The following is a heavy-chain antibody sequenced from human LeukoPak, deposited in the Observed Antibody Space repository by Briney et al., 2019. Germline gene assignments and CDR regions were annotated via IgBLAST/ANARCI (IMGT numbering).Heavy chain of an antibody. V-gene: IGHV1-2*02. CDR3: ATANRLTRDSSGYYPDS. Sequence: ASVKVSCKASGYTFTGHFMHWVRQAPGLGLEWMGWINPNSGDTHYAQKLQGRVTMTRDTSISTAYMELSSLRSEDTAIYYCATANRLTRDSSGYYPDSWGQGTLVTVSS. CDR2: INPNSGDT. J-gene: IGHJ4*02. D-gene: IGHD3-22*01. CDR1: GYTFTGHF.